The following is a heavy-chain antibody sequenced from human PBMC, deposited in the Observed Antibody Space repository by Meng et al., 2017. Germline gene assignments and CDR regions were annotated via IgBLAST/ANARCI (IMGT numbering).Heavy chain of an antibody. D-gene: IGHD6-19*01. CDR2: IETKYSSYAT. Sequence: ESELGQAGVCLVQPRCSLKAPVAFSGGSFSGSHIHWVRQTSEKGLEWIGRIETKYSSYATSYAASVRGRFTIYRDDSINTAYLQMNSLKTEDTALYYFTIYTSGHIWGQGTMVTVSS. J-gene: IGHJ3*02. CDR3: TIYTSGHI. V-gene: IGHV3-73*02. CDR1: GGSFSGSH.